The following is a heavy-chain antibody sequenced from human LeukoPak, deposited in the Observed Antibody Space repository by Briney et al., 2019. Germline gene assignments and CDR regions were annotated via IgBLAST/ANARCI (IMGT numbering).Heavy chain of an antibody. D-gene: IGHD3-9*01. V-gene: IGHV4-39*07. Sequence: SETLSLTCTVSGGSISSSSYYWGWIRQPPGKGLEWIGSIYYSGSTYYNPSLKSRVTISVDTSKNQFSLKLSSVTAADRAVYYCARLLRYFDWFDPWGQGTLVTVSS. CDR2: IYYSGST. J-gene: IGHJ5*02. CDR1: GGSISSSSYY. CDR3: ARLLRYFDWFDP.